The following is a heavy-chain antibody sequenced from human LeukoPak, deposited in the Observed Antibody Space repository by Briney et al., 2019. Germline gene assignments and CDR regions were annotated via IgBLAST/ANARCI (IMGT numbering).Heavy chain of an antibody. V-gene: IGHV3-30-3*01. J-gene: IGHJ4*02. CDR3: ARDFLWGAMVRLDY. Sequence: GGSLRLSCAASGFTFSSYAMHWVRQAPGKGLEWVAVISYDGSNKYYADSVKGRFTISRDNSKNTLYLQMNSLRAEDTAVYYCARDFLWGAMVRLDYWGQGTLVTVSS. CDR1: GFTFSSYA. D-gene: IGHD5-18*01. CDR2: ISYDGSNK.